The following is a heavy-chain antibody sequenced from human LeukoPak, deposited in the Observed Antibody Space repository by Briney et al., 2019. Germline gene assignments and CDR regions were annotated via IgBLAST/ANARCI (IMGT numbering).Heavy chain of an antibody. J-gene: IGHJ3*02. D-gene: IGHD1-26*01. CDR2: VHYSGTA. CDR3: ATNRAGTYDRPFDI. CDR1: DGSITNYD. V-gene: IGHV4-59*08. Sequence: SETLSLTCTVSDGSITNYDWSWVRQPPGKGLEFIGHVHYSGTANYNPSLKSRVTISIDTSKNQFSLELSSVTATDTAVYFCATNRAGTYDRPFDIWGQGTMVTVSS.